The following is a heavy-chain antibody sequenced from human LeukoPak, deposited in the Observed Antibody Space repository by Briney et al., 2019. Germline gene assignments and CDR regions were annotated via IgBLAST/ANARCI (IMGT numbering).Heavy chain of an antibody. Sequence: SQTLSLTCTVSGNSISSGGYSWSWIRQHPGKGLEWIGYIYYSGSTYYNPSLKSRVTISVDTSKNQFSLKLSSVTAADTAVYYCARFTMVRGADIDYWGQGTLATVSS. D-gene: IGHD3-10*01. CDR2: IYYSGST. CDR1: GNSISSGGYS. J-gene: IGHJ4*02. V-gene: IGHV4-31*03. CDR3: ARFTMVRGADIDY.